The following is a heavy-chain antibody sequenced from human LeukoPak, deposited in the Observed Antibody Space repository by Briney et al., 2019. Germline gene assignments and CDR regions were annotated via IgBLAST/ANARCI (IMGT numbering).Heavy chain of an antibody. CDR2: IVPIIAKA. Sequence: SVKVSCTASGGTFDSYAISWVRQAPGQGLELMGRIVPIIAKAKHAQKFKVRLMITADRAASTVYLELSGLGSDDTAIYFCSRDRSVMLPDASAYSGQGSRVTVSS. CDR3: SRDRSVMLPDASAY. V-gene: IGHV1-69*04. CDR1: GGTFDSYA. D-gene: IGHD3-10*02. J-gene: IGHJ4*02.